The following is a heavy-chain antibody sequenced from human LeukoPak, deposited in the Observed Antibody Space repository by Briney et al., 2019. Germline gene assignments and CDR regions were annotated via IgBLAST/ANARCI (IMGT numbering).Heavy chain of an antibody. CDR2: INHSGST. Sequence: PSETLSLPCSVYGVSFSGYYWRWIRQPPGKGLEWLGEINHSGSTNYHPSLKSRVTISGDTSKNPFSLKLSSVTAADTAVYFCARVGYSYVINDWSRTGLGAYPTKYYYHMDVWGKGTTVTVSS. CDR1: GVSFSGYY. D-gene: IGHD5-18*01. CDR3: ARVGYSYVINDWSRTGLGAYPTKYYYHMDV. V-gene: IGHV4-34*01. J-gene: IGHJ6*03.